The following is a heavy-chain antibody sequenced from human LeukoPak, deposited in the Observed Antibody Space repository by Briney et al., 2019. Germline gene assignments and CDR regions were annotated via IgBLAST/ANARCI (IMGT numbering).Heavy chain of an antibody. Sequence: PSETLSLTCTVSGGSLSLYYGSWIRHPAGRGLEWIGRIFSSGSTNYNPSLKSRVTMSVDTSQNHFSLRLSAVTAADTAVYYCARMGQLLNLDYWGQGTLVTVSS. CDR3: ARMGQLLNLDY. V-gene: IGHV4-4*07. J-gene: IGHJ4*02. D-gene: IGHD4-11*01. CDR2: IFSSGST. CDR1: GGSLSLYY.